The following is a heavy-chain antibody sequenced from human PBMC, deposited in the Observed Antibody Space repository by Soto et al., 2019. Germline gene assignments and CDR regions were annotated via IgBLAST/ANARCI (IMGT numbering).Heavy chain of an antibody. CDR2: IIPIFGTA. CDR3: ASESSGWYRYYFDY. CDR1: GGTFSSYA. J-gene: IGHJ4*02. V-gene: IGHV1-69*13. Sequence: SVKVSCKASGGTFSSYAISWVRQAPGQGLEWMGGIIPIFGTANYAQKFQGRVTITADESTSTAYMELSSLRSEDTAVYYCASESSGWYRYYFDYWGQGTLVTVSS. D-gene: IGHD6-19*01.